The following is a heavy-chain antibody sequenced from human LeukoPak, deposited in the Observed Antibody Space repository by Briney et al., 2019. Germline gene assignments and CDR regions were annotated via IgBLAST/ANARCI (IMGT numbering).Heavy chain of an antibody. D-gene: IGHD2-15*01. J-gene: IGHJ4*02. CDR1: GFTFSTYA. CDR2: ISSSSSYI. V-gene: IGHV3-21*01. CDR3: ARTSSLTPTPSFDY. Sequence: TAGGYLSLSCAAYGFTFSTYAMNWVRQAPGKGLEWVSSISSSSSYIYYADSLKGRFTISRDSAKNSLFLQMNSLRAEDTAVYYCARTSSLTPTPSFDYWGQGALVTVSS.